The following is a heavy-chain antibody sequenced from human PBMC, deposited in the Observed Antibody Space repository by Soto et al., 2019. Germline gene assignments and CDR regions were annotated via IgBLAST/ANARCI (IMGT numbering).Heavy chain of an antibody. V-gene: IGHV4-61*01. CDR3: ARDGSGSYYNNNWCDP. Sequence: QVQLQESGPGLVKPSETLSLTCTVSGGSVSSGSYYWSWIRQPPGKGLEWIGYIYYSGSTNYNPSLKSRVTISVDTSKNQFSLKLSSVTAADTAVYYCARDGSGSYYNNNWCDPWGQGTLVTVSS. J-gene: IGHJ5*02. D-gene: IGHD3-10*01. CDR1: GGSVSSGSYY. CDR2: IYYSGST.